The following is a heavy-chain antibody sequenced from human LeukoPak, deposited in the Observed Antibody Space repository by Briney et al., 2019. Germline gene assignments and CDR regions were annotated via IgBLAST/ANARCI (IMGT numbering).Heavy chain of an antibody. V-gene: IGHV3-7*01. J-gene: IGHJ4*02. CDR1: GFTFNNYW. CDR3: ARDATVGGTSFDY. CDR2: IKQDGSEK. Sequence: GGSLRLSCVGSGFTFNNYWMAWVRQAPGKGLEWVANIKQDGSEKYYVDSVKGRFTISRDNAKNSLYLQMNSLRAEDTAVYYCARDATVGGTSFDYGGQGTLVTVSS. D-gene: IGHD1-26*01.